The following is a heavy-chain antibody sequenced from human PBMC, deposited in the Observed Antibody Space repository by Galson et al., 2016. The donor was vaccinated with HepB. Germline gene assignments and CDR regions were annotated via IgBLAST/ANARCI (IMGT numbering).Heavy chain of an antibody. CDR3: ARSLYHSSPTYYYYYGLDG. D-gene: IGHD6-13*01. CDR1: GYTFTDYY. J-gene: IGHJ6*04. Sequence: SVKVSCKASGYTFTDYYMHWVRQAPGQGLEWMGWINPISGGTNCAQKFQGRVTMTRETSISTAYMELSRLTSDDTAIYYCARSLYHSSPTYYYYYGLDGWGKGTTVTVSS. CDR2: INPISGGT. V-gene: IGHV1-2*02.